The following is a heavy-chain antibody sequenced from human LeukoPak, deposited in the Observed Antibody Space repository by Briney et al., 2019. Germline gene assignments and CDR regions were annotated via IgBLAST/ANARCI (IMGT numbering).Heavy chain of an antibody. D-gene: IGHD5-24*01. CDR3: ARNRDGYNFFAFDI. Sequence: GGSLRLSCAASGFTFSSYEMNWVRQAPGKGLEGVSYISSSGSTIYYADSVKGRFTISRDNAKNSLYLQMNSLRAEDTAVYYCARNRDGYNFFAFDIWGQGTMVTVSS. CDR1: GFTFSSYE. CDR2: ISSSGSTI. V-gene: IGHV3-48*03. J-gene: IGHJ3*02.